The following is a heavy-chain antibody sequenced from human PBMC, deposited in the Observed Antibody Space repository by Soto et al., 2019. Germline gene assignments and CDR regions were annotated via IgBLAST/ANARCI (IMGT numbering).Heavy chain of an antibody. D-gene: IGHD3-10*01. V-gene: IGHV3-21*01. CDR2: ISGSSTYV. J-gene: IGHJ3*01. CDR1: GFTFSNYI. Sequence: EVQLLESGGGLVKPGGSLRLSCAASGFTFSNYIMNWVRQPPGQGLEWVASISGSSTYVYYADSLKGRIAISRDNAQNSLSLELNNLRVEDTAVYHCSRGGGYYYGSGTDAFDVWGQGTLVTVSS. CDR3: SRGGGYYYGSGTDAFDV.